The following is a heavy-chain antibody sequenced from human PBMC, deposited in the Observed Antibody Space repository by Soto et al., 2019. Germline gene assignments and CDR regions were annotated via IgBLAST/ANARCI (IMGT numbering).Heavy chain of an antibody. V-gene: IGHV3-23*01. CDR3: ARDRAISSRRIRHYYFYGMDV. CDR2: TSGSGGST. J-gene: IGHJ6*02. Sequence: GGSLRLSCAASGFTFSNYAMNWVRQAPGKGLEWVSVTSGSGGSTYCADSVKGRFTISRDNSKNSLFLQMNSLRAGDTAVYYCARDRAISSRRIRHYYFYGMDVWGQGTTVTVSS. D-gene: IGHD3-16*02. CDR1: GFTFSNYA.